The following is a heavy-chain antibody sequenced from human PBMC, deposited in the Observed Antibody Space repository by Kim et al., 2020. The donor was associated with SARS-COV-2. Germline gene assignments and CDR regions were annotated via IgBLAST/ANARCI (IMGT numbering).Heavy chain of an antibody. CDR3: ARESSSWPVGMDV. J-gene: IGHJ6*02. V-gene: IGHV1-18*01. D-gene: IGHD6-13*01. Sequence: YAQKPQGRVTQTTDTSTSTAYMGLRSLRSDDTAVYYCARESSSWPVGMDVWGQGTTVTVSS.